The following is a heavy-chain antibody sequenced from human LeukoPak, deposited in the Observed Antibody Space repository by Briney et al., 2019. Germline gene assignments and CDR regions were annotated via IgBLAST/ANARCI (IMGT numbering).Heavy chain of an antibody. CDR1: GGSLSSGSYY. V-gene: IGHV4-61*01. J-gene: IGHJ3*02. CDR3: ARHSTTAGTEYAFDI. D-gene: IGHD2-2*01. CDR2: IYYSGST. Sequence: SETLSLTCTVSGGSLSSGSYYWSWIRQPPGKGLEWIGYIYYSGSTNYNPSLKSRVTISVDTSKNQFSLKLSSVTAADTAVYYCARHSTTAGTEYAFDIWGQGTMVTVSS.